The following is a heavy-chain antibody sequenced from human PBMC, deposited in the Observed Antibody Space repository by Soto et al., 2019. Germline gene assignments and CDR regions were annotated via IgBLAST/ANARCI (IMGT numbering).Heavy chain of an antibody. V-gene: IGHV3-9*01. CDR2: ISLNSGSI. Sequence: EVQLVESGGGLVQPGRSLRLSCAASGFTFYEYAMHWVRKAPVKGLEWVSGISLNSGSIGYADSVKGRFTISRDNAKNSLYLQMNSLRAEDTALYYCAKGQIDCSSTSCHFDYWGQGTLVTVSS. J-gene: IGHJ4*02. CDR1: GFTFYEYA. CDR3: AKGQIDCSSTSCHFDY. D-gene: IGHD2-2*01.